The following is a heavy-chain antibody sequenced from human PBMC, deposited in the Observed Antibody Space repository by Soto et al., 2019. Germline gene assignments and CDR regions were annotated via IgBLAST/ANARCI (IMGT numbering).Heavy chain of an antibody. CDR2: INPSGGST. Sequence: ASVKVSCKASGYTFTSYYMHWVRQAPGQGLEWMGIINPSGGSTSYAQKFQGRVTMTRDTSTSTVYMELSSLRSEDTAVYYCASSCSGGSCYQTFDYWGQGTLVTVSS. V-gene: IGHV1-46*01. J-gene: IGHJ4*02. CDR1: GYTFTSYY. D-gene: IGHD2-15*01. CDR3: ASSCSGGSCYQTFDY.